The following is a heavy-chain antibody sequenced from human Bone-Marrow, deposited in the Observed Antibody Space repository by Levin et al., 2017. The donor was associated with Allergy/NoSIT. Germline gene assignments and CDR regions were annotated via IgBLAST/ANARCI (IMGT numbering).Heavy chain of an antibody. J-gene: IGHJ5*02. V-gene: IGHV3-30-3*01. CDR2: ISYDGSNK. Sequence: TGGSLRLSCAASGFTFSSYAMHWVRQAPGKGLEWVAVISYDGSNKYYADSVKGRFTISRDNSKNTLYLQMNSPRAEDTAVYYCARDGAAAAGTSWFDPWGQGTLVTVSS. CDR3: ARDGAAAAGTSWFDP. D-gene: IGHD6-13*01. CDR1: GFTFSSYA.